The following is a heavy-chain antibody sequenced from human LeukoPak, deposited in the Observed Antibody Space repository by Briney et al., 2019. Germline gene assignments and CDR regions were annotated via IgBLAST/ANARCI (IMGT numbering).Heavy chain of an antibody. CDR2: IYPGDSDT. V-gene: IGHV5-51*01. CDR3: ARAMDARGTTLDY. CDR1: GYSFTSYW. J-gene: IGHJ4*02. D-gene: IGHD3-16*01. Sequence: GEPLKISCKGSGYSFTSYWIGWVRQMPGKGLEWMGIIYPGDSDTRYSPSFQGQVTISADKSISTAYLQWSSLKASDTAMYYCARAMDARGTTLDYWGQGTLVTVSS.